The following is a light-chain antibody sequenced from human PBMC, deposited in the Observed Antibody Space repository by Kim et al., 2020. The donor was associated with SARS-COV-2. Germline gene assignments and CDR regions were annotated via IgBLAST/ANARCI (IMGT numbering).Light chain of an antibody. CDR2: DAS. CDR3: QQRSNWPPLT. CDR1: QSVSSY. V-gene: IGKV3-11*01. Sequence: EIVFTQSPATLSLSPGERATLSCRASQSVSSYLAWYQQKPGQAPRLLIYDASNRATGIPARFSGSGSGTDFTLTISSLEPEDFAVYYCQQRSNWPPLTFGGGTKLEI. J-gene: IGKJ4*01.